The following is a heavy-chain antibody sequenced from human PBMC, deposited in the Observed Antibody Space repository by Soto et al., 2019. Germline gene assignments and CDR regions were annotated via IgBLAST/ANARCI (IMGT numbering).Heavy chain of an antibody. CDR1: GGTFSSYA. J-gene: IGHJ6*02. CDR2: IISIFGTA. D-gene: IGHD4-4*01. V-gene: IGHV1-69*13. Sequence: ASVKVSCKASGGTFSSYAISWVRQAPGQGLEWMGGIISIFGTANYAQKFQGRVTITADESTSTAYMELSSLRSEDTAVYYCARVMTTVTPYYTWDYYYYGMDVWGQGTTVTVSS. CDR3: ARVMTTVTPYYTWDYYYYGMDV.